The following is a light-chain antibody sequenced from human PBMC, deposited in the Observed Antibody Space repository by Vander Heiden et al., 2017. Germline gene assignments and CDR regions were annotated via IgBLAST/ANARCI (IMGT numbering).Light chain of an antibody. V-gene: IGLV2-8*01. J-gene: IGLJ3*02. CDR1: SSDVGGSKY. Sequence: QSVLTQPPSASGSPGQSVTISCTATSSDVGGSKYVYWHQQHPGKARKFIVYEVSKRPTAVPDRFSGSKSGNTASLTVSELQAEDEADYYGSSDAGNNNWVFGGGTKLTVL. CDR2: EVS. CDR3: SSDAGNNNWV.